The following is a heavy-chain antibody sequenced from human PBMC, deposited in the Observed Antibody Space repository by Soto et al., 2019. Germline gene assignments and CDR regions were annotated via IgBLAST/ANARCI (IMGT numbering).Heavy chain of an antibody. V-gene: IGHV1-2*02. CDR2: INPNSGGT. J-gene: IGHJ5*02. D-gene: IGHD2-2*01. CDR3: ARVPLGYCSSTSCNNWFDP. CDR1: GYTFTGYY. Sequence: ASVKVSCEASGYTFTGYYIHWVRQAPGQGLEWMGWINPNSGGTNYAQKFQGRVTMTRDTSISTAYMELSRLGSDDTAVYYCARVPLGYCSSTSCNNWFDPWGQGTLVTVSS.